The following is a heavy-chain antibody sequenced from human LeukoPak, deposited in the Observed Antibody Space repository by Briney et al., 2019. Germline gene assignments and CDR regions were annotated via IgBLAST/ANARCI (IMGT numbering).Heavy chain of an antibody. D-gene: IGHD3-10*01. V-gene: IGHV3-7*03. CDR3: EAYGSV. CDR2: IKKDGTEK. CDR1: GFTFSSYA. J-gene: IGHJ4*02. Sequence: GGSLRLSCAASGFTFSSYAMHWVRQAPGRGLEWVANIKKDGTEKNYVDSVRGRFTISRDNAQNSLYLQMNNLRAEDTAIYYCEAYGSVWGQGTLVIVSS.